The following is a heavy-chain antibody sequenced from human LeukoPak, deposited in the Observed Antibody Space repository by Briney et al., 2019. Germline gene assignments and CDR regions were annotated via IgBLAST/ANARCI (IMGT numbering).Heavy chain of an antibody. CDR1: GGSFSGYY. J-gene: IGHJ6*02. D-gene: IGHD2-21*01. CDR2: INHSGST. CDR3: ARGTINAYYYYYGMDV. V-gene: IGHV4-34*01. Sequence: SETLSLTCAVYGGSFSGYYWSWIRQPPGKGLEWIGEINHSGSTNYNPSLKSRVTISVDTSKNQSSLKLSSVTAADTAVYYCARGTINAYYYYYGMDVWGQGTTVTVSS.